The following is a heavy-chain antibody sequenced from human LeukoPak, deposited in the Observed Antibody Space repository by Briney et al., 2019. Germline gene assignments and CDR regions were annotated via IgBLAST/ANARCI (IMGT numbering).Heavy chain of an antibody. CDR1: GGSISSYY. CDR3: GRDQNYGDSPYFDY. Sequence: SETLSLTCTVSGGSISSYYWSWIRQPAGKGLEWIGRIYTSGSTNYNPSLKSRVTISVDKSKNQFSLKLSSVTAADTAVYYCGRDQNYGDSPYFDYWGQGTLVTVSS. J-gene: IGHJ4*02. V-gene: IGHV4-4*07. CDR2: IYTSGST. D-gene: IGHD4-17*01.